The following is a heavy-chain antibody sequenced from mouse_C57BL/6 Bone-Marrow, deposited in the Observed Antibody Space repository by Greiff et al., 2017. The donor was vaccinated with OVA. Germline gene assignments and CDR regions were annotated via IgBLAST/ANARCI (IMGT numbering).Heavy chain of an antibody. D-gene: IGHD1-1*01. J-gene: IGHJ2*01. CDR1: GYTFTSYW. CDR3: ARRGTTVVARSPYYFDY. CDR2: IYPSDSET. Sequence: QVQLQQPGAELVRPGSSVKLSCKASGYTFTSYWMDWVKQRPGQGLEWIGNIYPSDSETPYNQKFKDKATLTVDKSSSTAYMQLSSLTSEDSAVYYCARRGTTVVARSPYYFDYWGQGTTLTVSS. V-gene: IGHV1-61*01.